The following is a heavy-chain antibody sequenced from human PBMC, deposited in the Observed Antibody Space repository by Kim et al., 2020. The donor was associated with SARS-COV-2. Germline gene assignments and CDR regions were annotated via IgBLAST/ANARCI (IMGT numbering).Heavy chain of an antibody. CDR2: IDPSDSYT. CDR1: GYSFTSYW. V-gene: IGHV5-10-1*01. J-gene: IGHJ6*02. D-gene: IGHD3-9*01. Sequence: GESLKISCKGSGYSFTSYWISWVRQMPGKGLEGIGRIDPSDSYTNYSPSFQGHVTISADKSISTAYLQWSSLKASDTAMYYCARDPQMDILLSKSVGMDVWGQGTTVTVSS. CDR3: ARDPQMDILLSKSVGMDV.